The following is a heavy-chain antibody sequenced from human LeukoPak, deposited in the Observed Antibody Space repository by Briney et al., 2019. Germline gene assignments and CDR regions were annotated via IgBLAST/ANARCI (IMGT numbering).Heavy chain of an antibody. V-gene: IGHV3-74*01. CDR3: TSKGGWGGGDY. J-gene: IGHJ4*02. CDR2: IKTDGSAT. D-gene: IGHD3-16*01. CDR1: GFAFSNYW. Sequence: GGSLRLSCAASGFAFSNYWMHWVRQAPGKGLMWVSRIKTDGSATDYADSVKGRFTISRDNAKNTLYLQMNSLRDDDTAVYFCTSKGGWGGGDYWGQGTLVTVSS.